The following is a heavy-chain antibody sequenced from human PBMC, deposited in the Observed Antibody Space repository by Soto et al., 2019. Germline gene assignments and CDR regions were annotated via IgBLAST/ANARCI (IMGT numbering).Heavy chain of an antibody. CDR2: IRASGVTT. Sequence: DVQLLDSGGGLGQPGRSLRLSCAASGFTFSNYAMSWVRQAPGKGLEWVSTIRASGVTTFYADSARGRFAISRDNSKNTLSLQMNSLTADDTAIYYCAKGAIGRLDYWGQGTLVTVSS. CDR3: AKGAIGRLDY. V-gene: IGHV3-23*01. CDR1: GFTFSNYA. D-gene: IGHD1-26*01. J-gene: IGHJ4*02.